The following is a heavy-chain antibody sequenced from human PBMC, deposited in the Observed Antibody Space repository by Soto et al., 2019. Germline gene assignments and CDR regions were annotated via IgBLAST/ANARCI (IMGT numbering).Heavy chain of an antibody. CDR2: INAGNGNT. CDR3: AKDRITMVRGGLIMHS. Sequence: QVQLVQSGAEVKKPGASVKVSCKASGYTFTNYALHWVRQAPGQRLEWMGWINAGNGNTKYSQKFQGRVTITRDTTASTAYMELSSLRSEGTAVDYCAKDRITMVRGGLIMHSWGQGTLVTVSS. D-gene: IGHD3-10*01. J-gene: IGHJ4*02. V-gene: IGHV1-3*01. CDR1: GYTFTNYA.